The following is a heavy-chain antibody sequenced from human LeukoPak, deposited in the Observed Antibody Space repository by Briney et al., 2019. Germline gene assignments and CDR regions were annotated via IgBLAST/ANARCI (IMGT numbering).Heavy chain of an antibody. CDR1: RGTFSSYA. V-gene: IGHV1-69*04. CDR2: IIPILGIA. CDR3: ARDCGYSYGTWGYYYYYYGMDV. D-gene: IGHD5-18*01. J-gene: IGHJ6*02. Sequence: GASVKVSCKPSRGTFSSYAISWGRQAPGQRVEWMGRIIPILGIANYAQKLQGRVTITADKSTSTAYMELSSLRSEDTAVYYCARDCGYSYGTWGYYYYYYGMDVWGQGTTVTVSS.